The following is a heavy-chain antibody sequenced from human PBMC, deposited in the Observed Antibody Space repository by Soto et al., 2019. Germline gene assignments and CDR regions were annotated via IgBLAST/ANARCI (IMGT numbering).Heavy chain of an antibody. CDR2: IWNDGIRK. D-gene: IGHD3-22*01. CDR1: GFTFSRYG. V-gene: IGHV3-33*01. J-gene: IGHJ4*02. Sequence: GGSLRLSCAASGFTFSRYGMHWVRQAPGKGLEWVALIWNDGIRKVYVDSVKGRFTISRDNSKNTLDLQMNSLRAEDTAVYYCARDDDYEANAFDYWGPGTQVTVSS. CDR3: ARDDDYEANAFDY.